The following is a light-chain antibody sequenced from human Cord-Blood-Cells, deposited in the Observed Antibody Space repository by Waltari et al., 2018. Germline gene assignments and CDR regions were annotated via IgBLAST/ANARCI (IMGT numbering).Light chain of an antibody. V-gene: IGKV1-39*01. CDR3: QQSYSTLWT. Sequence: DIQMTQSPSSLSASVGDRVTITCRASQSISSYLNWYQQKPGKAPTLLSYAASSLQSGLPSRFSGSGSGTDFTLTISSLQPEDFATYYCQQSYSTLWTFGQGTKVEIK. CDR1: QSISSY. J-gene: IGKJ1*01. CDR2: AAS.